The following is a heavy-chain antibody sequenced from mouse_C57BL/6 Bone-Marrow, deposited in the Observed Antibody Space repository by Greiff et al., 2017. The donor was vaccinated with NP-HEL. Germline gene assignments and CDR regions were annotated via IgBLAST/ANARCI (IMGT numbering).Heavy chain of an antibody. D-gene: IGHD2-2*01. J-gene: IGHJ3*01. CDR3: ARGPYGYGLLFAY. V-gene: IGHV1-82*01. CDR1: GYAFSSSW. CDR2: IYPGDGDT. Sequence: VKLMESGPELVKPGASVKISCKASGYAFSSSWMNWVKQRPGKGLEWIGRIYPGDGDTNYNGKFKGKATLTADKSSSTAYMQLSSLTSEDSAVYFCARGPYGYGLLFAYWGQGTLVTVSA.